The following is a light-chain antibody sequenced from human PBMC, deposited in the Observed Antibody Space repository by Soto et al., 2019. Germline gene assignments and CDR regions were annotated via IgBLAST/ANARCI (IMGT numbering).Light chain of an antibody. CDR3: QQYNNWPPLT. J-gene: IGKJ4*01. CDR1: QGMSRK. V-gene: IGKV3-15*01. Sequence: MTQSPSSVSASVGDRVTISCRASQGMSRKFAWYQHKPGQAPRLLISGVSTGATGTPARFSGSGSGTEFTLTISSLQSEDFAVYYCQQYNNWPPLTFGGGTKVDIK. CDR2: GVS.